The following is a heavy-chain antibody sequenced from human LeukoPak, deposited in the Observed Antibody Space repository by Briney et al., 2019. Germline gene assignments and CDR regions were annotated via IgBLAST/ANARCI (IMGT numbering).Heavy chain of an antibody. D-gene: IGHD3-10*01. CDR1: GFTFSSYG. CDR2: ISYDGTNK. Sequence: GGSRRLSCVASGFTFSSYGMNWVRQAPGKGLEWVAVISYDGTNKFYVDSLRGRFTISRDNSKNTLYLQMNSLRAEDTAVYYCAKDGYYGSGTYPDYWGQGTLVTVSS. CDR3: AKDGYYGSGTYPDY. V-gene: IGHV3-30*18. J-gene: IGHJ4*02.